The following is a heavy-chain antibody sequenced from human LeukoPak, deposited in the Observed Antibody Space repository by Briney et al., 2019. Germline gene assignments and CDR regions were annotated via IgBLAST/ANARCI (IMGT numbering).Heavy chain of an antibody. CDR2: ISSSGSYI. Sequence: GGSLRLSCAASGFTFSSYTLIWLRQAPGKGLEWVLGISSSGSYIDYVNSVKGRFITSRDNAKNSLYLQMNSLRAEDTAMYYCARDTTSGSHFPLDYWGQGTLVTVSS. V-gene: IGHV3-21*01. CDR3: ARDTTSGSHFPLDY. CDR1: GFTFSSYT. D-gene: IGHD3-10*01. J-gene: IGHJ4*02.